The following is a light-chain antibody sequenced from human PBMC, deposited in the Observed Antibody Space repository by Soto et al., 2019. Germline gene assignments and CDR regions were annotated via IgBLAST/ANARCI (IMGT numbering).Light chain of an antibody. V-gene: IGKV4-1*01. J-gene: IGKJ4*01. Sequence: DIVMTQSPDSLAVSLGERATINCKSSQSVLYSSNNKNYLAWYQQKPGQPPKLLIYWASTRESGVPDRCSGSGSGTDFTLTSSSLQAEDVAVYYCQQYYSTPFFGGGTKVEIK. CDR1: QSVLYSSNNKNY. CDR2: WAS. CDR3: QQYYSTPF.